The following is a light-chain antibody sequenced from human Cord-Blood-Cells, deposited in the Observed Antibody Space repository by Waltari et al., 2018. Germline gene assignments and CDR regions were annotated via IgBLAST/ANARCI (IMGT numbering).Light chain of an antibody. Sequence: QSALTQPASVSGSPGQSIPLSCTGTRSDVGCYNLFSWYQQHPGKAPKLMIYEGSKRPSGVSNRFSGSKSGNTASLTISGLQAEDEADYYCCSYAGSSTFVVFGGGTKLTVL. J-gene: IGLJ2*01. CDR2: EGS. CDR3: CSYAGSSTFVV. CDR1: RSDVGCYNL. V-gene: IGLV2-23*01.